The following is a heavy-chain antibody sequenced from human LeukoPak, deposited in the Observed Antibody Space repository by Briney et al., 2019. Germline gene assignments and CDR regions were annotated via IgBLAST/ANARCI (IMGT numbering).Heavy chain of an antibody. CDR1: GFTFTNYA. J-gene: IGHJ4*02. D-gene: IGHD1-26*01. CDR2: LSGSGRST. V-gene: IGHV3-23*01. CDR3: AKAKSGSYSPFDY. Sequence: GGSLRLSCTASGFTFTNYAMSWVRQGPGKGLEWVSSLSGSGRSTYYADSVEGRFSISRDTSWNTLYLQMNSLRAEDTAVYYCAKAKSGSYSPFDYWGQGALVSVSS.